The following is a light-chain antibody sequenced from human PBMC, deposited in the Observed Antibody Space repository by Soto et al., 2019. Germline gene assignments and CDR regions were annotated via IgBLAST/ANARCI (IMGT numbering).Light chain of an antibody. CDR3: QQYRDLPQT. CDR1: QSVRSNY. Sequence: EIVVTQSPGTLSLSPGERATLSCRASQSVRSNYLAWYQQKPGQAPRLLIYNSSTRATGIPDRFSGSGSGTDFTLTISRLEPEDFALYYCQQYRDLPQTFGQGTQVELK. V-gene: IGKV3-20*01. J-gene: IGKJ1*01. CDR2: NSS.